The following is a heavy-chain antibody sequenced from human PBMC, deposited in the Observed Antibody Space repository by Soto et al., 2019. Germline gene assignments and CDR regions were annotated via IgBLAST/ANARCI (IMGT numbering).Heavy chain of an antibody. D-gene: IGHD4-4*01. V-gene: IGHV1-18*04. CDR3: ARKSLSNFNWFDP. CDR2: INADYGNT. Sequence: QLQLVQSGTELKKPGASVKVSSKASGYTFTNYGITWVRQAPGQGLEWMGWINADYGNTNYEQKFQGRVTMTTDTSTNTAYMELRSLRSDDTAVYYCARKSLSNFNWFDPWGQGTLVTVSS. CDR1: GYTFTNYG. J-gene: IGHJ5*02.